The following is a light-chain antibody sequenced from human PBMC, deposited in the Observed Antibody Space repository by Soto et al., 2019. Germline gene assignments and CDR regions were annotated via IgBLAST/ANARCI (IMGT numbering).Light chain of an antibody. Sequence: QSALTQPPSVSGSPGQSVAISCTGTGSDIGTYNRVSWYQQPPGTAHKLMIYDVSDRPSGVPDRFSGSKSGNTASLTISGLQAEDEADYYCSSYTSSSTYVFGTGTKVTVL. J-gene: IGLJ1*01. V-gene: IGLV2-18*02. CDR3: SSYTSSSTYV. CDR2: DVS. CDR1: GSDIGTYNR.